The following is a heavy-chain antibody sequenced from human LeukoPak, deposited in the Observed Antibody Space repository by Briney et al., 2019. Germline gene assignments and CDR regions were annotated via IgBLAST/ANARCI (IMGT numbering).Heavy chain of an antibody. D-gene: IGHD3-16*01. CDR2: ISYSGNT. V-gene: IGHV4-39*01. J-gene: IGHJ6*03. CDR1: GGSISSSSHY. CDR3: AGGPTYYYMDV. Sequence: SETLSLTCTVSGGSISSSSHYWGWVRQPPAKGLEWIGSISYSGNTYYNPSLESRVIISVDTSNNQFSLNLSAVTAADTAMYYCAGGPTYYYMDVWGKGTTVTASS.